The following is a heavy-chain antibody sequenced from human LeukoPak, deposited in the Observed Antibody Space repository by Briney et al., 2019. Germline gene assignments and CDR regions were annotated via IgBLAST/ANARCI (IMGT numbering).Heavy chain of an antibody. CDR1: GYTFTGYY. CDR3: ARDQTCSSTSCYAGYYYYGMDV. D-gene: IGHD2-2*01. CDR2: INPNSGGT. J-gene: IGHJ6*02. V-gene: IGHV1-2*02. Sequence: GASVKVSCKASGYTFTGYYMHWVRQAPGQGLEWMGWINPNSGGTNYAQKFQGRFTMTRDTSISTAYMELSRLRSDDTAVYYCARDQTCSSTSCYAGYYYYGMDVWGQGTTVTVSS.